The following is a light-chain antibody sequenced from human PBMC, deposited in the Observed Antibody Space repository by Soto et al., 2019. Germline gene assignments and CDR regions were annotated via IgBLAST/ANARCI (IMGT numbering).Light chain of an antibody. CDR1: QIVSSSF. V-gene: IGKV3-20*01. J-gene: IGKJ3*01. CDR3: QHYGNSPPEYT. CDR2: GAS. Sequence: EIVLTQSPGTLSLSPGERATLSCRASQIVSSSFLAWYQQRPGQAPRLLIFGASYRATGIPDRFSGTGSGTDFTLTISKLEPEDFAVYYCQHYGNSPPEYTFGPGTKVDIK.